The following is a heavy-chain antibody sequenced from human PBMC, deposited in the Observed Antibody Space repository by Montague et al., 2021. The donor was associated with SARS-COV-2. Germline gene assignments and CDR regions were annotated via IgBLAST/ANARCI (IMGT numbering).Heavy chain of an antibody. CDR2: ISGSGSLT. V-gene: IGHV3-23*01. CDR3: AKGKGTSPTPRGAFDV. D-gene: IGHD3-10*01. Sequence: SLRLSCAASGFVFNTSGISWVRQAPGKGLEWVSFISGSGSLTYDAGSAKGRFTVSRDESKNTVFLQMNSLRAEDTALYYCAKGKGTSPTPRGAFDVWGQGSMVVVSS. J-gene: IGHJ3*01. CDR1: GFVFNTSG.